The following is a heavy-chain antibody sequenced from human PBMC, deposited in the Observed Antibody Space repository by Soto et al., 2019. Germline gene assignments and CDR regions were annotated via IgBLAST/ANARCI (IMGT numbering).Heavy chain of an antibody. D-gene: IGHD6-19*01. Sequence: QVQLVESGGGVVQPGRSLRLSCAASGFTFSSYGMHWVGQAPGKGLEGVAVISYDGSNKYYADSVKGRFTISRDNSKNTLYLQMNSLRAEDTAVYYCAKGDIAVAHWGQGTLVTVSS. CDR2: ISYDGSNK. CDR1: GFTFSSYG. V-gene: IGHV3-30*18. J-gene: IGHJ4*02. CDR3: AKGDIAVAH.